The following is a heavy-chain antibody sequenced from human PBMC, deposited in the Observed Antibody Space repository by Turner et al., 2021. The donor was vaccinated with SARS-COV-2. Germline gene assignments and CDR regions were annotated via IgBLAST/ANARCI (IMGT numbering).Heavy chain of an antibody. J-gene: IGHJ5*02. D-gene: IGHD6-13*01. Sequence: QVQLVESGGGVVQPGRSLRLSCAASAFTFSSYAMHWVRPAPGKGLEWVAVISSDGSNKYYADSVKGRFTISRDNSKNTLYLQMNSLRAEDTAVYYCARARGYSSSWYGVDVPFDPWGQGTLVTVSS. CDR3: ARARGYSSSWYGVDVPFDP. CDR2: ISSDGSNK. CDR1: AFTFSSYA. V-gene: IGHV3-30-3*01.